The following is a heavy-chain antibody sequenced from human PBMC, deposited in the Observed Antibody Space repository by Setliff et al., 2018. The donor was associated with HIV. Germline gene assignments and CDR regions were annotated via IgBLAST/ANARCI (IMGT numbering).Heavy chain of an antibody. J-gene: IGHJ4*02. Sequence: PSETLSLTCTVSGGSISSHYWNWIRQPPGKGLEWIGYIYNSGTTNYNPSLRSRVATSVDTSKNQFSLKLSSVTAVDTAMYYCARLSPPPRDSGYHLDYWGQGTLVTVSS. D-gene: IGHD3-22*01. CDR3: ARLSPPPRDSGYHLDY. CDR2: IYNSGTT. CDR1: GGSISSHY. V-gene: IGHV4-59*11.